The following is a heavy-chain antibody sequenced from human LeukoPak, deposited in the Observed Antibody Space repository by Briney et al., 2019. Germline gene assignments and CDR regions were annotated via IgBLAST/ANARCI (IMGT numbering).Heavy chain of an antibody. J-gene: IGHJ4*02. CDR1: GFTFSSYG. D-gene: IGHD2-2*01. CDR2: IWYDGSNK. CDR3: AKGGAYQLPPFDY. Sequence: GGSLRLSCAASGFTFSSYGMHWVRQAPGKGLEWVAVIWYDGSNKYYADSVKGRFTISRDNSKNTLYLQMNSLRAEDTAVYYCAKGGAYQLPPFDYWGRGTLVTVSS. V-gene: IGHV3-33*06.